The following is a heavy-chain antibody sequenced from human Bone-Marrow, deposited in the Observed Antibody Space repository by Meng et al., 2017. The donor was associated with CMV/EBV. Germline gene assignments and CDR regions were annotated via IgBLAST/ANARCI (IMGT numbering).Heavy chain of an antibody. CDR2: VNPNNGGT. V-gene: IGHV1-2*02. Sequence: ASVKVSCQDSGYTFPGYYMHWVRQAPGQGLEWMGWVNPNNGGTNYAQKFQGRVTMTRDMSSSTAYMELRRLRYDDTAVYYCVRIQFLEKPNDAFDLWGQGTMVTVSS. J-gene: IGHJ3*01. CDR3: VRIQFLEKPNDAFDL. CDR1: GYTFPGYY.